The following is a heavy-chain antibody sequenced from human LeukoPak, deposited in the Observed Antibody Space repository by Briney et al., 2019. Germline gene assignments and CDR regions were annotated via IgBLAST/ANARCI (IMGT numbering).Heavy chain of an antibody. CDR2: ISSSGTTI. CDR1: GFTFSDYY. D-gene: IGHD4-17*01. Sequence: GGSLRLSCAAPGFTFSDYYMSWIRQAPGKGLEWVSYISSSGTTIYYADSVKGRFTISRDNAKNSLYLQMNSLRAGDTAVYYCARRTVTRDWYFDLWGRGTLVTVSS. CDR3: ARRTVTRDWYFDL. V-gene: IGHV3-11*01. J-gene: IGHJ2*01.